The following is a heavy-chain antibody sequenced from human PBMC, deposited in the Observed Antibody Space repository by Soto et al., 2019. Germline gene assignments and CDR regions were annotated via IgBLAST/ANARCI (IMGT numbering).Heavy chain of an antibody. V-gene: IGHV3-21*01. Sequence: GSLRLSCAASGFTFSSYSMNWVRQAPGKGLEWVSSISSSSSYIYYADSVKGRFTISRDNAKNSLYLQMNSLRAEDTAVYYCARDPSSYYYDSSGYSGAFDIWGQGTMVTVSS. D-gene: IGHD3-22*01. CDR1: GFTFSSYS. CDR3: ARDPSSYYYDSSGYSGAFDI. J-gene: IGHJ3*02. CDR2: ISSSSSYI.